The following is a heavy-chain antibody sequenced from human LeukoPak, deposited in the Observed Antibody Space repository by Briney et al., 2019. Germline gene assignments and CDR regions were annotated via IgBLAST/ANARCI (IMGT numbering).Heavy chain of an antibody. CDR1: GYTFTGSY. V-gene: IGHV1-46*01. CDR3: ARGGITMIVVVISAFDI. D-gene: IGHD3-22*01. CDR2: INPSGGST. Sequence: VASVKVSCKASGYTFTGSYMHWVRQAPGQGLEWMGVINPSGGSTSYAQKFQGRVTMTRDTSTSTVYMELSSLRSEDTAVYYCARGGITMIVVVISAFDIWGQGTMVTVSS. J-gene: IGHJ3*02.